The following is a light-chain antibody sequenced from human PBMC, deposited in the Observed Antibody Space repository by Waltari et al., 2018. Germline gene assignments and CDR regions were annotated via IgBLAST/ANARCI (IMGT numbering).Light chain of an antibody. CDR1: HSVSKY. V-gene: IGKV3-11*01. CDR2: DAS. CDR3: QKYDFLPAT. J-gene: IGKJ1*01. Sequence: VLTQSPATLSLSPGERATLPCRAIHSVSKYLAWYQQKPGQAPRLLIFDASNRATGIPARFSGSGSGTEFSLAISSLEPEDFAVYYCQKYDFLPATFGQGTTVEIK.